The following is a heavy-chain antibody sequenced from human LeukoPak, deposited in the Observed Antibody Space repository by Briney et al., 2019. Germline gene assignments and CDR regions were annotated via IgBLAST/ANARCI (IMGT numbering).Heavy chain of an antibody. J-gene: IGHJ4*02. V-gene: IGHV1-18*01. CDR3: ARHGYSTMVRGGGPVDY. CDR2: ISAYNGNT. CDR1: GYTFTSYG. Sequence: ASVKVSCKASGYTFTSYGISWVRQAPGQGLEWMGWISAYNGNTNYAQKLQGRVTMTTDTSTSTAYMELRSLRSDDTAVYYCARHGYSTMVRGGGPVDYWGQGTLVTVSS. D-gene: IGHD3-10*01.